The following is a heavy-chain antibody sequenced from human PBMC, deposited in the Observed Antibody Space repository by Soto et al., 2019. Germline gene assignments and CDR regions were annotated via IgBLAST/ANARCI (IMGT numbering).Heavy chain of an antibody. CDR3: ATGRVGYGDYDAFDI. D-gene: IGHD4-17*01. CDR2: FDPEGGET. CDR1: GYTLTELS. Sequence: QVQLVQSGAEVKKPGASVKFSCNVSGYTLTELSMHWVRQAPGRGLEWMGGFDPEGGETIYAQQGQDRLTMTEDTSTDTAYMEVSSLRSEDTAVYYCATGRVGYGDYDAFDIWGQGTMVTVS. J-gene: IGHJ3*02. V-gene: IGHV1-24*01.